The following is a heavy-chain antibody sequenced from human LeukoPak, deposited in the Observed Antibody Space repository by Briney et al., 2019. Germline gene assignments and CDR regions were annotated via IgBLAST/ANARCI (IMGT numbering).Heavy chain of an antibody. CDR2: IYYSGST. CDR3: ARHAGLAAAGPIDY. J-gene: IGHJ4*02. CDR1: GGSISSGGYY. Sequence: PSQTLSLTCTVSGGSISSGGYYWGWIRQPPGKGLEWIGSIYYSGSTYYNPSLKSRVTISVDTSKNQFSLKLSSVTAADTAVYYCARHAGLAAAGPIDYWGQGTLVTVSS. V-gene: IGHV4-39*01. D-gene: IGHD6-13*01.